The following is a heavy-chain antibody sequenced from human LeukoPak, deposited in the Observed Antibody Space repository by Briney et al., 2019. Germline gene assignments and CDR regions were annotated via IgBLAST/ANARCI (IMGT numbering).Heavy chain of an antibody. CDR3: ARDKFTIYSLNWFDP. CDR1: GFTFSDYY. CDR2: IYTSGST. J-gene: IGHJ5*02. D-gene: IGHD3-3*01. V-gene: IGHV4-4*07. Sequence: GSLRLSCAASGFTFSDYYMSWIRQAPGKGLEWIGRIYTSGSTNYNPSLKSRVTMSVDTSKNQFSLKLSSVTAADTAVYYCARDKFTIYSLNWFDPWGQGTLVTVSS.